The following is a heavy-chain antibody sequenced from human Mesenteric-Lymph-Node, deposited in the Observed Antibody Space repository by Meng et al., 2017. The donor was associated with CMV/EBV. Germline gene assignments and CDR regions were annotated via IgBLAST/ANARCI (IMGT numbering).Heavy chain of an antibody. D-gene: IGHD3-22*01. V-gene: IGHV3-7*01. Sequence: GESLKISCAASGFTFSSYSMNWVRQAPGKGLEWVANIKQDGSEKYYVDSVKGRFTISRDNAKNSLYLQMNSLRAEDTAVYYCASFGSYDTSGYFDYWGQGTLVTVSS. CDR2: IKQDGSEK. J-gene: IGHJ4*02. CDR1: GFTFSSYS. CDR3: ASFGSYDTSGYFDY.